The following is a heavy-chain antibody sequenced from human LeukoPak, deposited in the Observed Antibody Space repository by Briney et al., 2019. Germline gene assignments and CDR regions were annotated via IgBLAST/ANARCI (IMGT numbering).Heavy chain of an antibody. J-gene: IGHJ4*02. CDR3: ARPTKLTGCFDS. CDR1: GGSISTYY. V-gene: IGHV4-59*08. Sequence: SETLSLTCAVSGGSISTYYWSWIRQPPGKGLEWIGYIHYSGSSNYNPSLKSRVTISLDTSKNQFSLKVSSVTAADTAVYYCARPTKLTGCFDSWGRGTLVTVSS. D-gene: IGHD7-27*01. CDR2: IHYSGSS.